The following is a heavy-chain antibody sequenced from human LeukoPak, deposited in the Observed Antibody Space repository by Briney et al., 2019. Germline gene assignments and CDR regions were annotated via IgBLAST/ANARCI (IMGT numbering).Heavy chain of an antibody. CDR3: ARGGARQQLVENYFDH. D-gene: IGHD6-13*01. V-gene: IGHV1/OR15-1*01. J-gene: IGHJ4*02. Sequence: ASVKVSCKASGYIFTDYYMHWVRQAPGQELGWMGRINPNSGGTNYAQKFQGRVTMTRDTSISTAYTELSSLRAEDTAVYYCARGGARQQLVENYFDHWGQGTLVTVSS. CDR1: GYIFTDYY. CDR2: INPNSGGT.